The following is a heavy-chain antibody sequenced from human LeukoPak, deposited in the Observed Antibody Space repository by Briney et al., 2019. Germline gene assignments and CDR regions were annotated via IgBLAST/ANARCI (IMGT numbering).Heavy chain of an antibody. V-gene: IGHV4-39*07. Sequence: SETLSLTCTVSGGSISSYYWGWIRQPPGKGLEWIGSIYYSGSTYYNPSLKSRVTISVDTSKNQFSLKLSSVTAADTAVYYCASLTHDYGGNPWDYWGQGTLVTVSS. CDR3: ASLTHDYGGNPWDY. CDR2: IYYSGST. J-gene: IGHJ4*02. D-gene: IGHD4-23*01. CDR1: GGSISSYY.